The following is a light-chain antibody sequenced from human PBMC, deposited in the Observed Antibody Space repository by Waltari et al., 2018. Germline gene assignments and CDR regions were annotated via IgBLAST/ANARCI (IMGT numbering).Light chain of an antibody. CDR2: DVT. V-gene: IGLV2-11*01. Sequence: WYQQHPDKDPKLMIYDVTERPSGVPDRFSGSKSGDTASLTISGLQAEDEADYYCCSYAGSDTWVFGGGTKLTVL. CDR3: CSYAGSDTWV. J-gene: IGLJ3*02.